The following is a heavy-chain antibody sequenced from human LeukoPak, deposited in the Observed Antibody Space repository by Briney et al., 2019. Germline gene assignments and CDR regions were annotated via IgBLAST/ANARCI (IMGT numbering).Heavy chain of an antibody. CDR2: IERGTST. D-gene: IGHD3/OR15-3a*01. Sequence: GGSLRLSCAASGFTFSSYAMSWVRQAPGKGLEWVSTIERGTSTLYAGSVKGRFTISRDNTKNTLYLQMNSLRAEDTAVYYCGRGGYDFDAWGPGTTVSVFS. CDR3: GRGGYDFDA. J-gene: IGHJ6*02. CDR1: GFTFSSYA. V-gene: IGHV3-23*01.